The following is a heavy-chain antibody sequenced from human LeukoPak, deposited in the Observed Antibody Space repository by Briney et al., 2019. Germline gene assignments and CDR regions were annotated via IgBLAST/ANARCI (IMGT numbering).Heavy chain of an antibody. V-gene: IGHV3-23*01. CDR1: GFTFSSYA. CDR3: AKDPSLYYGFDY. D-gene: IGHD3-10*01. Sequence: PGGSPRLSCAASGFTFSSYAMSWVRQAPGKGLEWVSAISGSGGSTYYADSVKGRFTISRDNSKNTLYLQMNSLRAEDTAVYYCAKDPSLYYGFDYWGQGTLVTVSS. J-gene: IGHJ4*02. CDR2: ISGSGGST.